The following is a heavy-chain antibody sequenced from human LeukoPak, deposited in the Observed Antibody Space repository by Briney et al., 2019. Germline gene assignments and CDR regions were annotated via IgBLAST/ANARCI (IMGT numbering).Heavy chain of an antibody. V-gene: IGHV3-7*01. CDR2: INLDGSEK. CDR3: ASSKGFDY. CDR1: GFTFDDYG. Sequence: GGSLRLSCAASGFTFDDYGMSWVRQAPGKGLEWVANINLDGSEKYYVDSVKGRFTISRDNAKNSLYLQMNSLRAEDTAVYYCASSKGFDYWGQGTLVTVSS. J-gene: IGHJ4*02.